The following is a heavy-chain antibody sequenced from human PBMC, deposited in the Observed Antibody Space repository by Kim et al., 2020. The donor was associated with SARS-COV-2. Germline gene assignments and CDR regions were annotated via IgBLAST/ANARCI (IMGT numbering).Heavy chain of an antibody. Sequence: GGSLRLSCAASGFTFSSYAMSWVRQAPGKGLEWVSAISGSGGSTFYADSVKGRFTISRDNSKNTLYLQMNSLRAEDTAVYYCAKDGHTLKYYYGSGSYDYWGQGTLVTVSS. V-gene: IGHV3-23*01. CDR1: GFTFSSYA. J-gene: IGHJ4*02. D-gene: IGHD3-10*01. CDR2: ISGSGGST. CDR3: AKDGHTLKYYYGSGSYDY.